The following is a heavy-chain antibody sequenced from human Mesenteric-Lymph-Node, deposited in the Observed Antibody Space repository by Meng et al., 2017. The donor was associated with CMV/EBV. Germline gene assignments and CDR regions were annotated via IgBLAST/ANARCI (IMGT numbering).Heavy chain of an antibody. CDR3: ARRFGSRYDY. J-gene: IGHJ4*02. CDR2: TYYRSKWYN. Sequence: LRLSCAISGDSVSSDSAAWNWIRQSPSRGLEWLGRTYYRSKWYNDYALSVKSRITMNVGTSKNHFSLQLDSVTPEDTATYFCARRFGSRYDYWGQGTLVTVSS. D-gene: IGHD3-16*01. CDR1: GDSVSSDSAA. V-gene: IGHV6-1*01.